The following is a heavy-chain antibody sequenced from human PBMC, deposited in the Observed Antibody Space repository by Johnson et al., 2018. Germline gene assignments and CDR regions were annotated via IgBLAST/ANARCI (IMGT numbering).Heavy chain of an antibody. CDR3: ARETPHPGVAEYFQY. CDR1: GFPFSHYA. Sequence: SGGGAVQPGRSLRLACTASGFPFSHYAMTWLRHAPGKGLEWGASISSDGTYTWHTDPVDGRFTIPRDKSNNTMYRQMDSLRSADKAIYYCARETPHPGVAEYFQYWGQGTLVTVSS. V-gene: IGHV3-30-3*01. CDR2: ISSDGTYT. J-gene: IGHJ1*01.